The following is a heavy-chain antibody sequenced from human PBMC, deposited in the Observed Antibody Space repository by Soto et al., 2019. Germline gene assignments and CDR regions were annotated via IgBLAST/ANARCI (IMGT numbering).Heavy chain of an antibody. D-gene: IGHD2-15*01. CDR2: FSSGGGGT. CDR1: GFTCSSYA. CDR3: TKANRYCSGAKCFTFDY. J-gene: IGHJ4*02. V-gene: IGHV3-23*01. Sequence: SLVLSCTASGFTCSSYAMSWVRQATEEGPEWVSTFSSGGGGTYYADSVKGRFTISRDNSKNTLSLQMNSLRAEDTAVYYCTKANRYCSGAKCFTFDYWGLGTLVTVSS.